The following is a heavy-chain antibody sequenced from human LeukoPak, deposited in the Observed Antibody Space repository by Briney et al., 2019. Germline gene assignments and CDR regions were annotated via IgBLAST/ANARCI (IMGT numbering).Heavy chain of an antibody. V-gene: IGHV3-74*01. J-gene: IGHJ4*02. CDR3: ERDVGSSLHS. CDR2: ISSDGTST. CDR1: GFTFGSSY. Sequence: GGSLRLSCAASGFTFGSSYMHWVRQDPGKGLVWVSSISSDGTSTNYADSVKGRFTISRDNPKNTVYLQMNSLRAEDTAVYYCERDVGSSLHSWGQGTLVIVSS. D-gene: IGHD2-2*01.